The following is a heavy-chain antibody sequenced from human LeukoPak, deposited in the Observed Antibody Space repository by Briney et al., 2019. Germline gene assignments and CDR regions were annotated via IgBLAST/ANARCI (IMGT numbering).Heavy chain of an antibody. D-gene: IGHD3-3*01. CDR1: GFTFSSYS. Sequence: GGSLRLSCAASGFTFSSYSMNRVRQAPGKGLEWVSSISSSSSYIYYADSVKGRFTISRDNAKNSLYPQMNSLRAEDTAVYYCARGVTLLRFLEWLRFNWFDPWGQGTLVTVSS. CDR2: ISSSSSYI. CDR3: ARGVTLLRFLEWLRFNWFDP. J-gene: IGHJ5*02. V-gene: IGHV3-21*01.